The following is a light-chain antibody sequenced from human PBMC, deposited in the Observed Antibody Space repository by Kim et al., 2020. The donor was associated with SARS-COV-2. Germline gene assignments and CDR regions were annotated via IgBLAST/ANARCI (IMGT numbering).Light chain of an antibody. Sequence: DIQMTQSPSSLSASVGDRVTLTCRASQGINNDLAWYQQKPGKVPKVLIYAASALQSGVPSRFSGSGSGTDFTLTISSLQPEDVGTYYCQKYNGAPWTFGQRTKVDIK. J-gene: IGKJ1*01. CDR2: AAS. V-gene: IGKV1-27*01. CDR3: QKYNGAPWT. CDR1: QGINND.